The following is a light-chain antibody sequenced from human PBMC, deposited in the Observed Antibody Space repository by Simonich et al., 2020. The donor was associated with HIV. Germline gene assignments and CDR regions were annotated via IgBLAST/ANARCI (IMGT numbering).Light chain of an antibody. V-gene: IGKV1-33*01. J-gene: IGKJ1*01. CDR1: KDISNY. CDR2: AAS. CDR3: QQYDNLPWT. Sequence: DIQMTQSPSSLSASVGNRVTITCQARKDISNYLNWYQQKPGKAPKLLIYAASNLEAGVPSRFRGSGSGTDFTFTISSLQPEDIATYYCQQYDNLPWTFGQGTKVEIK.